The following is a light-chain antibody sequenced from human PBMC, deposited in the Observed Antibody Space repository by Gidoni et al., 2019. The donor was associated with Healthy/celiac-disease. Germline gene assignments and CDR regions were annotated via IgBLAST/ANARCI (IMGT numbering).Light chain of an antibody. V-gene: IGKV3-20*01. Sequence: EIVLTQSPGTLSLSPGETATLSCRASQSVSSSYLAWYQQTPGQAPRLLIYGASSRATGIPDRFSGSGSGTDFTLTISRLEPEDFAVYYCQQYGSSPLTFXGXTKVEIK. CDR1: QSVSSSY. J-gene: IGKJ4*01. CDR2: GAS. CDR3: QQYGSSPLT.